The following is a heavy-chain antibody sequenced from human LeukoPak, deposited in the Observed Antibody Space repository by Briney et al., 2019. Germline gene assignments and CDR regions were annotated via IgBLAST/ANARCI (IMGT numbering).Heavy chain of an antibody. CDR1: GSTFSSYG. D-gene: IGHD5-24*01. J-gene: IGHJ4*02. CDR2: IRYDGSNK. V-gene: IGHV3-30*02. CDR3: AKVKGGYNGNFDY. Sequence: GGPLNLSLPASGSTFSSYGMHGFGQAPGKGREWLAFIRYDGSNKYYADSVKGRFTISRDNSKNTLYLQMNSLRAEDTAVYYCAKVKGGYNGNFDYWGQGTLVTVSS.